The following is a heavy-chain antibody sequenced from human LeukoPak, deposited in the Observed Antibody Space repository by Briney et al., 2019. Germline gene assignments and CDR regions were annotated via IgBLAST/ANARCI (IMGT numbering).Heavy chain of an antibody. J-gene: IGHJ4*02. D-gene: IGHD7-27*01. CDR2: IYHTGST. Sequence: KSSETLSLTCTISGGSVSDYYWSWIRQSPGKVLEWIGYIYHTGSTSYSPSLKSRVTISADTSQNQFSLKLSSVTAADTAVYYCASRKLGNDYWGQGTLVTVSS. V-gene: IGHV4-59*02. CDR1: GGSVSDYY. CDR3: ASRKLGNDY.